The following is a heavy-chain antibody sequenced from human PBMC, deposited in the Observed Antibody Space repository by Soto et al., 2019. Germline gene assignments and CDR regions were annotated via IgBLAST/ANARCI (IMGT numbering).Heavy chain of an antibody. J-gene: IGHJ2*01. CDR1: GGTFSNYP. D-gene: IGHD5-12*01. CDR3: ARGNHRWLQLWYFDI. Sequence: QVQLVQSGAEVKKPGSSVKVSCKASGGTFSNYPISWVRQAPGQGLEWMGGIIPIFGTVNYAQKFQGRVTITADESTSTAYMELSSLRPEDTAVYYCARGNHRWLQLWYFDIWGRGTLVTVSS. CDR2: IIPIFGTV. V-gene: IGHV1-69*12.